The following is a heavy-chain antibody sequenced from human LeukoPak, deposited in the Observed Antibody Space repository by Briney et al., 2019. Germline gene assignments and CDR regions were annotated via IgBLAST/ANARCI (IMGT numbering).Heavy chain of an antibody. CDR2: IVSKIDGGTT. CDR3: TTDEDWNYARKDV. D-gene: IGHD1-7*01. CDR1: GFTFSNAW. J-gene: IGHJ6*02. V-gene: IGHV3-15*04. Sequence: GGSLRLSCAASGFTFSNAWMSWVRQAPGKGLEWVGQIVSKIDGGTTDYAAPVKGRFTISRDDSKSTLYLQMTSLKIEDTAVYYCTTDEDWNYARKDVWGQGATVTVSS.